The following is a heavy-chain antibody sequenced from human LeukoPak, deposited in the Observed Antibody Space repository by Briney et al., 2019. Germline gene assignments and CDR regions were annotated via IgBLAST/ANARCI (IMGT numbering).Heavy chain of an antibody. Sequence: SETLSLTCAAYGGSFSGYYWSWIRQPPGKGLEWIGEINHSGSTNYNPSLKSRVTISVDTSKNQFSLKLSSVTAADTAVYYCARAGSGAYQDYWGQGTLVTVSS. CDR1: GGSFSGYY. J-gene: IGHJ4*02. CDR2: INHSGST. CDR3: ARAGSGAYQDY. V-gene: IGHV4-34*01. D-gene: IGHD6-19*01.